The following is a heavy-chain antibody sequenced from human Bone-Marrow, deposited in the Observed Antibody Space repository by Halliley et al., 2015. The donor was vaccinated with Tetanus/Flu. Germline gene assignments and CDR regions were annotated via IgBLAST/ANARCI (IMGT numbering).Heavy chain of an antibody. CDR2: VLHSGSA. V-gene: IGHV4-59*09. D-gene: IGHD4-17*01. Sequence: YVLHSGSASYNPSLKGRVTLSRVPSKNQFSLTMTSVTAADTALYFCARGPLYGDSRMLSFDIWGRGTMVTVSS. J-gene: IGHJ3*02. CDR3: ARGPLYGDSRMLSFDI.